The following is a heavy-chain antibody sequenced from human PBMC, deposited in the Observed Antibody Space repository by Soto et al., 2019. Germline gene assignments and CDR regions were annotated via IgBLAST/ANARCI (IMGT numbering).Heavy chain of an antibody. D-gene: IGHD3-22*01. V-gene: IGHV4-39*07. CDR1: SGSISSTSYY. J-gene: IGHJ6*02. CDR2: IYYDGTT. CDR3: AVSYYYDSSGYYDYYYYYGMDV. Sequence: PSETLSLTCTVSSGSISSTSYYWAWIRQPPGKGLEWIGAIYYDGTTYYTESLKSRVSISVDTSKNQFSLKLSSVTAADTAVYYCAVSYYYDSSGYYDYYYYYGMDVWGQGTTVTVSS.